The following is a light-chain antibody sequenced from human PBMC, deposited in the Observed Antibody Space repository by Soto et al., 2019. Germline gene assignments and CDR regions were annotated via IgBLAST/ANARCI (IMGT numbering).Light chain of an antibody. CDR3: QHRSNWLGT. CDR1: QSVGGF. Sequence: EIVLTQSPATLSLSPGERATLSCRASQSVGGFLAWYQQRSGQTPRLLIYDASKRAPGIPARFSGSGSGTDFTLTISGLEPEDFAVDYCQHRSNWLGTFVPGTKVDIK. V-gene: IGKV3-11*01. CDR2: DAS. J-gene: IGKJ3*01.